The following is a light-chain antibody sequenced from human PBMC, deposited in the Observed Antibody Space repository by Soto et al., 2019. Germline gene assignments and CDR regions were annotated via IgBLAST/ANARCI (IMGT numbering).Light chain of an antibody. V-gene: IGLV2-8*01. CDR1: SADLGGYNY. J-gene: IGLJ2*01. CDR2: EFT. CDR3: GSYTDTNTGL. Sequence: QSALTQPASVSGSPGQSVTISCTGISADLGGYNYVSWYQQHPGKAPRLIIYEFTKRPSGVPDRFSGSNSANTASLTVSGLQAEDEADYYCGSYTDTNTGLFGGGTKLTVL.